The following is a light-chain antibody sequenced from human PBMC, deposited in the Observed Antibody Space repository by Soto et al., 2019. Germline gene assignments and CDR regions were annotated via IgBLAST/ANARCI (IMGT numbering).Light chain of an antibody. CDR3: LQRYLTPYT. V-gene: IGKV1-39*01. CDR1: QSISVH. J-gene: IGKJ2*01. Sequence: DIQMTQSPSSLSASVGDTVTITCRASQSISVHLNWYQQKPGKVPKLLIYAASNLQSGVPLRFSGSGSETDFALTIRSLQTDDFATFYCLQRYLTPYTFGQGTKLELK. CDR2: AAS.